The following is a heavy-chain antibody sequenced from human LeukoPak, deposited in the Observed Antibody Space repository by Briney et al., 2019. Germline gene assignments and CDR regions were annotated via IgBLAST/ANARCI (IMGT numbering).Heavy chain of an antibody. Sequence: GASVKVSCKASGYTFTSYDVSWVRQAPGQDLEWMGWISAYNGHTNYAQKLQGRVTMTTDTSTSTAYMELRSLRSDDTAVYYCARGDYSNLDYWGQGTLVTVSS. CDR2: ISAYNGHT. D-gene: IGHD4-4*01. CDR3: ARGDYSNLDY. CDR1: GYTFTSYD. V-gene: IGHV1-18*01. J-gene: IGHJ4*02.